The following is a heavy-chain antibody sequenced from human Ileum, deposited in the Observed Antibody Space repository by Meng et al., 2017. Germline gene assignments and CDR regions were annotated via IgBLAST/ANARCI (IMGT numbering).Heavy chain of an antibody. CDR2: IGKDGSDK. J-gene: IGHJ4*02. V-gene: IGHV3-7*01. CDR3: ARDTDWHNFDY. D-gene: IGHD3/OR15-3a*01. Sequence: GKSLKISCAASGFTFGSYWMTWVRQAPGKGLEWVANIGKDGSDKYYVDSVKGRFTISRDNAKNSLYLQMNSLRAEDTAVYYCARDTDWHNFDYWGQGTLVTVSS. CDR1: GFTFGSYW.